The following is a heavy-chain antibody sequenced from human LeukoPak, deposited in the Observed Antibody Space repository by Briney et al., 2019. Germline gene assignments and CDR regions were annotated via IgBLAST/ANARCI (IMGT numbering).Heavy chain of an antibody. CDR3: AVDSSGYYYGMDV. CDR2: TGKKANSYTT. J-gene: IGHJ6*02. CDR1: GFTFSDYY. Sequence: GGSLRLSCAASGFTFSDYYMDWVRQAPGKGLEWVGRTGKKANSYTTEYAASVKGRFTISRDDSKNSLYLQMNSLKTEDTAVYYCAVDSSGYYYGMDVWDQGTTVTVSS. D-gene: IGHD5-18*01. V-gene: IGHV3-72*01.